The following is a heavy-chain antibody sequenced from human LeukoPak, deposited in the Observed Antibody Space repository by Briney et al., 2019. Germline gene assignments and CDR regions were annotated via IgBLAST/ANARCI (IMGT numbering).Heavy chain of an antibody. CDR1: GGSISRSSDY. CDR2: VFYSGSP. V-gene: IGHV4-39*01. CDR3: ARHPRRDGYSNFDF. J-gene: IGHJ4*02. D-gene: IGHD5-24*01. Sequence: PSETLSLTCAVYGGSISRSSDYWGWIRQPPGKGLEWIGSVFYSGSPYYNPSLKSRLTISVDTSKNQFSLKLTSVTAADTAVYYCARHPRRDGYSNFDFWGQGALVTVSS.